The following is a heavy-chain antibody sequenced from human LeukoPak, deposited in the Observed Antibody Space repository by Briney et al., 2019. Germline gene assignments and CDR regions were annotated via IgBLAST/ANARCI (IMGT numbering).Heavy chain of an antibody. Sequence: SETLSLTCTVSGGSISSYYWSWIRQPPGKGLEWIGYIYYSGSTNYNPSLKSRVTISVDTSKNQFSLKLSSVTAADTAVYYCARAPEYGLYYFDYWSQGTLVTVSS. J-gene: IGHJ4*02. V-gene: IGHV4-59*12. CDR3: ARAPEYGLYYFDY. CDR2: IYYSGST. CDR1: GGSISSYY. D-gene: IGHD1-14*01.